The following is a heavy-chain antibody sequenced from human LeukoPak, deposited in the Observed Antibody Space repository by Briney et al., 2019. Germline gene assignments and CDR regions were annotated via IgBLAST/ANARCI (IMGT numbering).Heavy chain of an antibody. V-gene: IGHV4-38-2*02. CDR3: ARDGASSSWALYYYYYMDV. Sequence: PSETLSLTCSVSGYSISSGYYWGWIRQPPGKGLEWIGSIYHSGSTYYNPSLKSRVTISVDTSKNQFSLKLSSVTAADTAVYYCARDGASSSWALYYYYYMDVWGKGTTVTVSS. D-gene: IGHD6-13*01. J-gene: IGHJ6*03. CDR2: IYHSGST. CDR1: GYSISSGYY.